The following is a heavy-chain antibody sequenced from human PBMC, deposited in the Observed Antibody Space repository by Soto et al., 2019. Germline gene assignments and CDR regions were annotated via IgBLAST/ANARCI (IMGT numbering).Heavy chain of an antibody. CDR1: GFTFSNAW. Sequence: GGSLRLSCAGSGFTFSNAWMNWVRQAPEKGLEWVGRIKSKSDGGGATDYATPVKSRFTISRDDSKNMLYLQMNSLKSEDTAVYYWTTSATQLQEDCWGQGPLITVS. CDR3: TTSATQLQEDC. V-gene: IGHV3-15*07. D-gene: IGHD6-6*01. CDR2: IKSKSDGGGAT. J-gene: IGHJ4*02.